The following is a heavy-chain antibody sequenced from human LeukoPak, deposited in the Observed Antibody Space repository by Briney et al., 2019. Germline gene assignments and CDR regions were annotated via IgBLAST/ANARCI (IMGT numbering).Heavy chain of an antibody. J-gene: IGHJ5*02. D-gene: IGHD3-10*01. CDR2: INPNSGGT. CDR3: ARDQGSIYGSGSFHWFDP. Sequence: EASMKVSCKASGYTFTGYYVHWVRQAPGQGLEWMGWINPNSGGTNYAQKFQGRVTMTRDTSISTAYMELSRLRSDDTAVYYCARDQGSIYGSGSFHWFDPWGQGTLVTVSS. CDR1: GYTFTGYY. V-gene: IGHV1-2*02.